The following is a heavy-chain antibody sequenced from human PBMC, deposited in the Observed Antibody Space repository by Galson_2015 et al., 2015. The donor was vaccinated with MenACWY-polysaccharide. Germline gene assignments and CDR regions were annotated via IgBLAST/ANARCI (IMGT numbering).Heavy chain of an antibody. CDR2: VKPSGGHP. CDR3: ARAAYCTHYCYYYYYMDV. CDR1: GYTFTNYY. D-gene: IGHD2-8*01. Sequence: SVKVSCKASGYTFTNYYIHWVRQAPGLGLEWMGVVKPSGGHPHQEQKFQGRVTMTSDTSTSTVYMEVRSLGSDDTAIYYCARAAYCTHYCYYYYYMDVWGKGTTVTVSS. J-gene: IGHJ6*03. V-gene: IGHV1-46*01.